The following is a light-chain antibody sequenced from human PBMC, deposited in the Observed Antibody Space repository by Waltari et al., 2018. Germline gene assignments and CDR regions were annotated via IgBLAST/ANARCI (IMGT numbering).Light chain of an antibody. CDR2: DAS. J-gene: IGKJ5*01. CDR3: QQRSNWPPAIT. Sequence: EIVLTQSPATLSLSPGERATLSCRASQSVSSYLAWYQPKPGQAPRLLIYDASNRATGIPARFSGSGSGTDFTLTISSLEPEDFAVYYCQQRSNWPPAITFGQGTRLEIK. CDR1: QSVSSY. V-gene: IGKV3-11*01.